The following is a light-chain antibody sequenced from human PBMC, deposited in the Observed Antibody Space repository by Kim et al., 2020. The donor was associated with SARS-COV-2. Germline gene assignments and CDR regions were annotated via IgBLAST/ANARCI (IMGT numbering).Light chain of an antibody. J-gene: IGLJ2*01. CDR1: SLRHYY. CDR2: GKN. CDR3: QSRDSSGKVV. Sequence: SSELTQDPAVSVALGQTVSITCQGDSLRHYYVSWYQRRPGRAPILVIYGKNNRPSGIPDRLSGSSSGNTASLTITGAQAEDETDYYCQSRDSSGKVVFGGGTKLTVL. V-gene: IGLV3-19*01.